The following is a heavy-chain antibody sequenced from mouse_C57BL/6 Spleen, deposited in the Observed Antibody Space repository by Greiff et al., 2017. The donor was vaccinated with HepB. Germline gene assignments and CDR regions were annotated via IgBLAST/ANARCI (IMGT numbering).Heavy chain of an antibody. CDR1: GYTFTSYW. CDR3: AREEFVSYWYFDV. J-gene: IGHJ1*03. CDR2: IHPNSGST. V-gene: IGHV1-64*01. Sequence: QVQLQQPGAELVKPGASVKLSCKASGYTFTSYWMHWVKQRPGQGLEWIGMIHPNSGSTNYNEKFKSKATLTVDKSSSTAYMQLSSLTSEDSAVYYCAREEFVSYWYFDVWGTGTTVTVSS.